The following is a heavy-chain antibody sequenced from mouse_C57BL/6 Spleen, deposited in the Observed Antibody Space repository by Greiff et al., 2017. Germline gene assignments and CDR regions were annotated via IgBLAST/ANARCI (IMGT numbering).Heavy chain of an antibody. Sequence: EVKLVESGGGLVQPGGSLKLSCAASGFTFSDYYMYWVRQTPEKRLEWVAYISNGGGSTYYPDTVKGRFTISRDNAKNTLYLQMSRLKSEDTAMYYCARGEYFDVWGTGTTVTVSS. CDR1: GFTFSDYY. CDR2: ISNGGGST. J-gene: IGHJ1*03. CDR3: ARGEYFDV. V-gene: IGHV5-12*01.